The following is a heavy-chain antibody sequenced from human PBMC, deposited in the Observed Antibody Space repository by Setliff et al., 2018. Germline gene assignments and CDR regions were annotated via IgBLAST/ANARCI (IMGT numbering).Heavy chain of an antibody. Sequence: KPGGSLRLSCATSGLTFNNAYMSWARQAPGKGLEWVGRVKSRADGGTIDYAAPVKGRFTISTDDSKNTLFLQVNSLKTEDTAVYYCTTDRGITARPVFDRWGQGTLVTVSS. CDR3: TTDRGITARPVFDR. D-gene: IGHD6-6*01. J-gene: IGHJ4*02. CDR2: VKSRADGGTI. V-gene: IGHV3-15*01. CDR1: GLTFNNAY.